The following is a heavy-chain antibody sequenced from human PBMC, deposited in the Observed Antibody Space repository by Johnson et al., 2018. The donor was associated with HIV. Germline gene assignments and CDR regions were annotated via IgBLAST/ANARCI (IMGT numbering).Heavy chain of an antibody. D-gene: IGHD6-19*01. Sequence: EVQLVQSGGGLVQPGGSLRLSCAASVFTVSSNYMSWVRQAPGKGLEWVSVIYSGGSTYYADSVKGRFTISRDNSKNTLYLQMNSLRAEDTAVYYCARDREYGLAWGWALDIWGQGTMVTVSS. J-gene: IGHJ3*02. CDR3: ARDREYGLAWGWALDI. CDR1: VFTVSSNY. CDR2: IYSGGST. V-gene: IGHV3-66*01.